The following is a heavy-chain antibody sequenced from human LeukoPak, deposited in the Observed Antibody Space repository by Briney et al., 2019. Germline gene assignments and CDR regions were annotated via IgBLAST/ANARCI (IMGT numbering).Heavy chain of an antibody. V-gene: IGHV4-30-4*08. CDR2: IYYSGST. CDR3: ARGPYDSSGYYYGNRWFDP. D-gene: IGHD3-22*01. Sequence: SETLSLTCTVSGGSISSGDYYWSWIRQPPGKGLEWIGYIYYSGSTYYNPSLKSRVTISVDTSKNQFSLKPSSVTAADTAVYYCARGPYDSSGYYYGNRWFDPWGQGTLVTVSS. CDR1: GGSISSGDYY. J-gene: IGHJ5*02.